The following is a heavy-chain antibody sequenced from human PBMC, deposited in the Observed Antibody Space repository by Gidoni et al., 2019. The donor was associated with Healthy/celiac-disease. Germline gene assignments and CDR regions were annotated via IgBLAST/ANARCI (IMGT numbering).Heavy chain of an antibody. V-gene: IGHV4-61*01. J-gene: IGHJ3*02. CDR1: GGAGSSGSYY. CDR3: SSSESSKYAFDI. CDR2: IYYSGST. Sequence: QVQLQESGPGLGKPSETLSLTCTGAGGAGSSGSYYGSWIRQPPGKGLEWIGYIYYSGSTNYTPSLTRRVTISVDTSKHQCSLKLSSVTASDTAVYYFSSSESSKYAFDIWGQGTMFTVSS.